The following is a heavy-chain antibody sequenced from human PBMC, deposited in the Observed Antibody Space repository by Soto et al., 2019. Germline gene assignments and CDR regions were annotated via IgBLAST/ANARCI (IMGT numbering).Heavy chain of an antibody. D-gene: IGHD2-2*01. Sequence: EVQLLESGGGLVQPGGSLRLSCAASGFTFSSYAMNWVRQAPGKGLEWVAGVSASGGGTSYADPVKGRFTISRDNSKDTLYLQMNSLRAEDTAVYYCAKSSSRAHYYAMDVWGQGTTVTVFS. CDR2: VSASGGGT. CDR1: GFTFSSYA. V-gene: IGHV3-23*01. J-gene: IGHJ6*02. CDR3: AKSSSRAHYYAMDV.